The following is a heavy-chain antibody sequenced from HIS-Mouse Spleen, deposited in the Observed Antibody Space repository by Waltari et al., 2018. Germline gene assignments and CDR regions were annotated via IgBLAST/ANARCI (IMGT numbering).Heavy chain of an antibody. Sequence: QLQLQESGPGLVKPSETLSLTCTVSGGSISSSSYYWVWIRQHPGKGLEWIGSIYYSGSTYYNPSLKSRVTISVDTSKNQFSLKLSSVTAADTAVYYCAREIPYSSSWYDWYFDLWGRGTLVTVSS. CDR2: IYYSGST. CDR3: AREIPYSSSWYDWYFDL. V-gene: IGHV4-39*07. D-gene: IGHD6-13*01. J-gene: IGHJ2*01. CDR1: GGSISSSSYY.